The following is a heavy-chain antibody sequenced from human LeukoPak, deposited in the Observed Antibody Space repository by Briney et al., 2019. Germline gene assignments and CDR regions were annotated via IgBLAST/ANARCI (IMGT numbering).Heavy chain of an antibody. D-gene: IGHD3-10*01. J-gene: IGHJ4*02. CDR2: ISYAGSEK. Sequence: GGSLRLSCAASGFTLSSYAMHWVRQAPGKGLEWVSVISYAGSEKYYADSVKGRCIISRDNSKSTLFLQMNSLRDEDTAVYSCARGYGYYASGSYPDYWGQGTLVTVSS. V-gene: IGHV3-30*04. CDR3: ARGYGYYASGSYPDY. CDR1: GFTLSSYA.